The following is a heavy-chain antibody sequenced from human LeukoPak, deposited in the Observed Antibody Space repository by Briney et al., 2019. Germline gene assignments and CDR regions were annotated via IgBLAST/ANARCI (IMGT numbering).Heavy chain of an antibody. Sequence: GGSLRLSCAASGFTFSSYAMSWVRQAPGEGLEWVSAISGSGGSTYYADSVKGRFTISRDNSKNTLYLQMNSLRVEDTAVYYCAKGRAVAGLNFDYWGQGTLVTVSS. J-gene: IGHJ4*02. V-gene: IGHV3-23*01. CDR1: GFTFSSYA. D-gene: IGHD6-19*01. CDR3: AKGRAVAGLNFDY. CDR2: ISGSGGST.